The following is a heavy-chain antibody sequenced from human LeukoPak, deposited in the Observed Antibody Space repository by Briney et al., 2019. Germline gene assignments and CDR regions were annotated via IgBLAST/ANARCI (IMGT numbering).Heavy chain of an antibody. CDR1: GFSLSGYW. Sequence: GGSLRLSCAASGFSLSGYWMHWVRQAPGKGLVWVSRISPEGSSTTYADSVKGRFTISRDTAKNTVYLQMNSLRDEDAAVYHCTRVQAGRSGLMDVWGRGTTVTVSS. J-gene: IGHJ6*04. CDR2: ISPEGSST. V-gene: IGHV3-74*03. CDR3: TRVQAGRSGLMDV. D-gene: IGHD2-8*02.